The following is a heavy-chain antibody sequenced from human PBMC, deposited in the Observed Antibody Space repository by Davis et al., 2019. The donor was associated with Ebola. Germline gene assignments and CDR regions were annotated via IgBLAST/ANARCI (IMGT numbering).Heavy chain of an antibody. V-gene: IGHV1-18*01. CDR3: ARVAYDFWSGYDY. Sequence: AASVKVSCKASGYTFTSYGISWVRQAPGQGLEWMGWINPYNGNTKSAQKLQGRVTMTTDTSTSTAYMELRSLRSDDTAVYYCARVAYDFWSGYDYWGQGTLVTVSS. D-gene: IGHD3-3*01. J-gene: IGHJ4*02. CDR2: INPYNGNT. CDR1: GYTFTSYG.